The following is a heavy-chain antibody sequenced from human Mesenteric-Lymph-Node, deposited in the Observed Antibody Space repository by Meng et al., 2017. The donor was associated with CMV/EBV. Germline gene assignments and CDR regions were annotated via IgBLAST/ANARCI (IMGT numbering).Heavy chain of an antibody. CDR2: IRSKADNFAA. Sequence: ASGFTFIAFPIHWVRQASGKGLEWVSRIRSKADNFAAVYAESMKGRFSISRDDSKNTAFLQMHSLKTEDTAIYYCTRPGNWNDFDTWGQGTLVTVSS. V-gene: IGHV3-73*01. CDR3: TRPGNWNDFDT. D-gene: IGHD1-1*01. J-gene: IGHJ5*02. CDR1: GFTFIAFP.